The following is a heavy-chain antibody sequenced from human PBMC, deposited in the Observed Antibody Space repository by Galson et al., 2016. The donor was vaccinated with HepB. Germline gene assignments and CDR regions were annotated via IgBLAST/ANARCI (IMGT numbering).Heavy chain of an antibody. Sequence: SLRLSCAASGFTFSSYGMHWVRQAPGKGLEWVAVASYDGSNNYYPDSVEDRFTVSRDNSKNTLYLQMNSLRTEDTAVYYCARDANLAYCRGDCYWFDYWGPGTLVTVSS. V-gene: IGHV3-30-3*01. CDR2: ASYDGSNN. CDR1: GFTFSSYG. CDR3: ARDANLAYCRGDCYWFDY. D-gene: IGHD2-21*02. J-gene: IGHJ4*02.